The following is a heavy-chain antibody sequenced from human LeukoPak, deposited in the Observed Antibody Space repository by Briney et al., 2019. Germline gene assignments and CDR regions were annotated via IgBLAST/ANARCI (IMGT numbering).Heavy chain of an antibody. D-gene: IGHD6-6*01. Sequence: SETLSLTCTVSGGSITSSSHHWGWLRQPPGKGLEWIGSIYYSGTTHYKPSLRSRVTISVDTSKNQFYLRLTSVTAADSAMYYCARESSSSPDYWGQGTLVTVSS. CDR2: IYYSGTT. V-gene: IGHV4-39*07. CDR3: ARESSSSPDY. J-gene: IGHJ4*02. CDR1: GGSITSSSHH.